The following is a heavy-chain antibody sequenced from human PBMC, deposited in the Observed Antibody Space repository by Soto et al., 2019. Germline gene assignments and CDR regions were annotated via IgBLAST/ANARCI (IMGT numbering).Heavy chain of an antibody. CDR1: GYSIISGYY. Sequence: SETLSLTCAVSGYSIISGYYWCCIRQPPGKGLEWLGTTYYGASSYYNPSLRSRITILLDASTNQLSLKLSSVTAADTAVYFCVRVAGSASWYETDSWGQGILVTVSS. D-gene: IGHD6-13*01. J-gene: IGHJ4*02. CDR3: VRVAGSASWYETDS. V-gene: IGHV4-38-2*01. CDR2: TYYGASS.